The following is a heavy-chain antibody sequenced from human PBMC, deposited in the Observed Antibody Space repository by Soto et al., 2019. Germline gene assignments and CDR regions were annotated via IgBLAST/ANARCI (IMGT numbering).Heavy chain of an antibody. CDR3: AKGDANDSGFDY. D-gene: IGHD1-1*01. CDR1: GGSFSGYY. J-gene: IGHJ4*02. V-gene: IGHV4-34*01. CDR2: INHSGST. Sequence: SETLSLTCAVYGGSFSGYYWSWIRQPPGKGLEWIGEINHSGSTNYNPSLKSRVTISVDTSKNQFSLKLSSVTAADTAVYYCAKGDANDSGFDYWGQGTLVTVSS.